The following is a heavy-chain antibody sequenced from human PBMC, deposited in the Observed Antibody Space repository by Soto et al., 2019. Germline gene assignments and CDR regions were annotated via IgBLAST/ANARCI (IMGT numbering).Heavy chain of an antibody. J-gene: IGHJ3*02. Sequence: QLQLQESGSGLVKPSQTLSLTCAVSGGSISSGGYSWSWIRQPPGKGLEWTGYIYHSGSTYYNPSLKSRVTISVDRSKNQFSLKLSSVTAADTAVYYCARAKGYCSSTSCYDAFDIWGQGTMVTVSS. V-gene: IGHV4-30-2*01. CDR3: ARAKGYCSSTSCYDAFDI. CDR2: IYHSGST. D-gene: IGHD2-2*01. CDR1: GGSISSGGYS.